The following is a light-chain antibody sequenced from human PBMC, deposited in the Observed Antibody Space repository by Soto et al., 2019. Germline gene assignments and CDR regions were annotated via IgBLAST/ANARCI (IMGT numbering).Light chain of an antibody. CDR2: GAS. Sequence: EIVLMQSPGTLSLSPGERATLSCRASQSVTSSYLAWYQQKPGQAPRLLIDGASRRATGIPDRFSGSGSGTNFSLTISRLEPDDYAVYYCQRYGSSPPLTFGGGNKVEIK. CDR1: QSVTSSY. V-gene: IGKV3-20*01. J-gene: IGKJ4*01. CDR3: QRYGSSPPLT.